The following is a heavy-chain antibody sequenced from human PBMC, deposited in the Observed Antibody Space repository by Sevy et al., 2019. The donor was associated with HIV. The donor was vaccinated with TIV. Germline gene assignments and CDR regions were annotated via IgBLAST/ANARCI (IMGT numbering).Heavy chain of an antibody. CDR3: TTDVHLGDFRLWDD. V-gene: IGHV1-24*01. J-gene: IGHJ4*02. Sequence: ASVKVSYQVFEYSLNELSLHWVRQAPGKGLEWMGGFDPQRGKIIYAQKFQGRVTMTEDTSTETAYMELSNLRSEDTAVYYCTTDVHLGDFRLWDDWGQGTRVTVSS. CDR1: EYSLNELS. CDR2: FDPQRGKI. D-gene: IGHD4-17*01.